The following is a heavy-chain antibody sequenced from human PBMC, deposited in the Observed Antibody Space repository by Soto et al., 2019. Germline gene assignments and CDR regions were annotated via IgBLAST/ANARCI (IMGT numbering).Heavy chain of an antibody. Sequence: QVQLQQWGAGLLKPSETLSLTCAVYGGSFSGYYWSWIRQPPGKGLGWIGEINHSGSTNYNPSLKSRVSISVDSSKNQFFLKLSSVTAAGTAVFFCAGERPGSYYNFWGQGTLVTVSS. J-gene: IGHJ4*02. CDR2: INHSGST. D-gene: IGHD3-10*01. CDR3: AGERPGSYYNF. CDR1: GGSFSGYY. V-gene: IGHV4-34*01.